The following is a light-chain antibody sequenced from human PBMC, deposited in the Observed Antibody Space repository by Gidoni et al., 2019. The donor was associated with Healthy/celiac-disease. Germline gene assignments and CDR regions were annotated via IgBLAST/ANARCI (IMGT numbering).Light chain of an antibody. J-gene: IGKJ4*01. CDR2: AAS. CDR1: QRISSY. CDR3: QQGYSTPPT. Sequence: DIQMTQSPSSLSASVGDRVTITCRASQRISSYLYWYQQKPGKAPKLLIYAASSLQSGVPSRFSGSGSGTDFTLTISSLQPEDFATYYCQQGYSTPPTFGGXTRVEIK. V-gene: IGKV1-39*01.